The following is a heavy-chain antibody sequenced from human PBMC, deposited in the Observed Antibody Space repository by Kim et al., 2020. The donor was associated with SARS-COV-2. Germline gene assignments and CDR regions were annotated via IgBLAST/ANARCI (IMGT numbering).Heavy chain of an antibody. J-gene: IGHJ3*02. CDR2: FDPEDGET. V-gene: IGHV1-24*01. Sequence: ASVKVSCKVSGYTLTELSMHWVRQAPGKGLEWMGGFDPEDGETIYAQKFQGRVTMTEDTSTDTAYMELSSLRSEDTAVYYCATDTGGSGSYPNGNAFDIWGQGTMVTVSS. D-gene: IGHD3-10*01. CDR3: ATDTGGSGSYPNGNAFDI. CDR1: GYTLTELS.